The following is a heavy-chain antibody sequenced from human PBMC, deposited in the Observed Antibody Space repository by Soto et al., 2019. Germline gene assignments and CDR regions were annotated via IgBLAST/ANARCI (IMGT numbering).Heavy chain of an antibody. CDR3: AKDLAPSGDYAGGDY. D-gene: IGHD4-17*01. J-gene: IGHJ4*02. CDR2: ISYDGSNK. CDR1: GFTFSSYA. Sequence: PGGSLRLSCAVSGFTFSSYAMHWVRQAPGKGLEWVAVISYDGSNKDYADSVKGRFTISRDNSKNTLYLQMNSLRAEDTAVYYCAKDLAPSGDYAGGDYWGQGTLVTVSS. V-gene: IGHV3-30-3*01.